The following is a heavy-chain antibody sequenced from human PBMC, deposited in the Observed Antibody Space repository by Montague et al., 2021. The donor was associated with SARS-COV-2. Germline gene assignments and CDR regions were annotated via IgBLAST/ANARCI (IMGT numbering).Heavy chain of an antibody. CDR3: ARGFDL. J-gene: IGHJ2*01. V-gene: IGHV4-59*01. Sequence: SETLSLTCTVSGGSISSDYWSWIRQPPGKGLEWIGYINYSGITTYNPSLQSRVTILVDTSKNQFSLKLSSVSAADTAVYYCARGFDLWGRGTLVTVSS. CDR1: GGSISSDY. CDR2: INYSGIT.